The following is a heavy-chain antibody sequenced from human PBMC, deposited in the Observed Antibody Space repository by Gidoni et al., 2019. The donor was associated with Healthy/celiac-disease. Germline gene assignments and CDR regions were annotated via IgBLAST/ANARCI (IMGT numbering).Heavy chain of an antibody. V-gene: IGHV1-18*01. CDR2: ISANNCNT. D-gene: IGHD6-13*01. Sequence: QVQLGESGAAVKKPGASVQVSCKADGYTCNSYGISWVRQAPGQVLEWMGWISANNCNTNYAQQLQGRVTMTTDTSTSTAYMELRRLRSDDTAVYYCARAPTRGQQLVNWFDPWGQGTLVTVSS. CDR1: GYTCNSYG. CDR3: ARAPTRGQQLVNWFDP. J-gene: IGHJ5*02.